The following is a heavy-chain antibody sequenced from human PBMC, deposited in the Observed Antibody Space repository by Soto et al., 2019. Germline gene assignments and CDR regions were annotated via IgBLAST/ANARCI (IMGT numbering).Heavy chain of an antibody. CDR3: AKDRGVPIVVVTATFGY. D-gene: IGHD2-21*02. J-gene: IGHJ4*02. CDR2: ISYDGSNK. Sequence: GGSLRLSCAASGFTFSSHGIDWGRQAPGKVLEWDAVISYDGSNKYYADSVKGRFTISRDNSTNTLYLQMSSLRTEDTAVYYCAKDRGVPIVVVTATFGYRGQGTLVTVSS. CDR1: GFTFSSHG. V-gene: IGHV3-30*18.